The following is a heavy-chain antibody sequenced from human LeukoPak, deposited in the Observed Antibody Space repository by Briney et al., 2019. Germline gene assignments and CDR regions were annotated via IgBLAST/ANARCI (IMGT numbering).Heavy chain of an antibody. Sequence: GGSLRLSCAASGFSFSTYAMNWVRQAPGKGLEWVSGISGSGGSTDYADSEKGRFTISRDNAKNTLFLQMSSLRAEDTALYYCVRDVHWGFDSWGQGALVTVSS. V-gene: IGHV3-23*01. CDR1: GFSFSTYA. D-gene: IGHD3-16*01. J-gene: IGHJ4*02. CDR3: VRDVHWGFDS. CDR2: ISGSGGST.